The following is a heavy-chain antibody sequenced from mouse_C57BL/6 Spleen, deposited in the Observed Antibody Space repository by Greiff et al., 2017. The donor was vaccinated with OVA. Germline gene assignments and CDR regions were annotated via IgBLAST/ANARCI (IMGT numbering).Heavy chain of an antibody. CDR3: ARSGDYDGGDY. J-gene: IGHJ2*01. CDR1: GYTFTSYG. CDR2: IYPRSGNT. D-gene: IGHD2-4*01. Sequence: VQLQESGAELARPGASVKLSCKASGYTFTSYGISWVKQRTGQGLEWIGEIYPRSGNTYYNEKFKGKATLTADKSSSTAYMELRSLTSEDAAVYFCARSGDYDGGDYWGQGTTLTVSS. V-gene: IGHV1-81*01.